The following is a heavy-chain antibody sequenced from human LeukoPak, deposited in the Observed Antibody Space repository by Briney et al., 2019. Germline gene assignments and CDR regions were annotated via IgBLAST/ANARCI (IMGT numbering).Heavy chain of an antibody. Sequence: SETLSPTCTVSGGSVSSGSYYWSWIRQPPGKGLEWIGYIYYSGSTNYNPSLKSRVTISVDTSKNQFSLKLSSVTAADTAVYYCARTSLDASGEPFDYWGQGTLVTVSS. D-gene: IGHD1-14*01. V-gene: IGHV4-61*01. CDR1: GGSVSSGSYY. CDR3: ARTSLDASGEPFDY. CDR2: IYYSGST. J-gene: IGHJ4*02.